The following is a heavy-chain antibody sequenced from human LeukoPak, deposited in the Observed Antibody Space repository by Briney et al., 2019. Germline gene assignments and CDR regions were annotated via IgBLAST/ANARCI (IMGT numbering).Heavy chain of an antibody. Sequence: HSGGSLRLSCAASGFTFSSYGMHWVRQVPGKGLEGVAFIRYDGSNKYYADSVRGRFTISRDNSKNTLYLQMNSLRAEDTAVYYCAKASTRENYFDYWGQGTLVTVSS. CDR2: IRYDGSNK. V-gene: IGHV3-30*02. D-gene: IGHD5/OR15-5a*01. CDR3: AKASTRENYFDY. CDR1: GFTFSSYG. J-gene: IGHJ4*02.